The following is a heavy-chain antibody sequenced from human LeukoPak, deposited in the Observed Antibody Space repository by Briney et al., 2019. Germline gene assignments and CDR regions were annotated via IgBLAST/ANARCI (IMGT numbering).Heavy chain of an antibody. D-gene: IGHD3-10*01. CDR3: ARDTDRGIGYFDY. V-gene: IGHV3-23*01. CDR2: ITSGVGIT. J-gene: IGHJ4*02. CDR1: GFTFSNYG. Sequence: GGSLRLSCAASGFTFSNYGMNWVRQAPGKGLEWVSIITSGVGITYYADSVKGRFTISRDNSKNTLYLQMNSLRAEDTAVYYCARDTDRGIGYFDYWGQGTLVTVSS.